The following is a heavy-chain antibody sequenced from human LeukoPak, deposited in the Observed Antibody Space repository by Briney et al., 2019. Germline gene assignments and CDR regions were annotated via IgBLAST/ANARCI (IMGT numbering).Heavy chain of an antibody. V-gene: IGHV3-21*01. D-gene: IGHD3-22*01. Sequence: GGSLRLSCVASGFTFSDYSMSWVRQAPGKGLEWVSFISNSSSYIFYADSVKGRFTISRDDAKNSLYLQMNSLRAEDTAVYYCVRIVVGVRFDSWGQGSLVTVSS. CDR1: GFTFSDYS. J-gene: IGHJ4*02. CDR2: ISNSSSYI. CDR3: VRIVVGVRFDS.